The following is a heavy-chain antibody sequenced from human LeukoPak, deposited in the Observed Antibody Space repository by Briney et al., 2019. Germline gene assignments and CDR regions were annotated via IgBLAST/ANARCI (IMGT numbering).Heavy chain of an antibody. Sequence: ASVKVSCKASGYTFTSYDINWVRQATGRGLEWMGWMNPNSGNTGYAQKFQGRVTMTRNTSISTAYMELSSLRSEDTAVYYCARGRWEYCSSTSCHNYYYYYMDVWGKGTTVTISS. CDR3: ARGRWEYCSSTSCHNYYYYYMDV. CDR2: MNPNSGNT. J-gene: IGHJ6*03. V-gene: IGHV1-8*01. D-gene: IGHD2-2*01. CDR1: GYTFTSYD.